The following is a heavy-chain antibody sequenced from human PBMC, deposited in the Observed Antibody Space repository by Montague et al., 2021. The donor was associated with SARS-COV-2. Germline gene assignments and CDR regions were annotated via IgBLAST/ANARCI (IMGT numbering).Heavy chain of an antibody. Sequence: SLRLSCAASGFTSSNYEMNWVRQAPGRGLEWLSDISSSGSPIYYADSVKGRFTISRDNAKNSLYLQMNSLRAEDTALYYCARASYYYDGGGFPLLDYWGQGTLVTVSS. V-gene: IGHV3-48*03. CDR1: GFTSSNYE. CDR3: ARASYYYDGGGFPLLDY. CDR2: ISSSGSPI. J-gene: IGHJ4*02. D-gene: IGHD3-22*01.